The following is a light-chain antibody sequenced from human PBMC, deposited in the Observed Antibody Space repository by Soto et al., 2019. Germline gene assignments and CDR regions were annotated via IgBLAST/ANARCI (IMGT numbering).Light chain of an antibody. Sequence: QSVLTQPPSVSAAPGQKGTISCSESTSNIGNTYISWYQQLPGTAPKLLIYDNNKRPSGIPDRFSGSKSGTSATLGITGLQTGDEADYYCGTWDSSLSVGVFGGGTQLTGL. CDR3: GTWDSSLSVGV. J-gene: IGLJ2*01. CDR2: DNN. CDR1: TSNIGNTY. V-gene: IGLV1-51*01.